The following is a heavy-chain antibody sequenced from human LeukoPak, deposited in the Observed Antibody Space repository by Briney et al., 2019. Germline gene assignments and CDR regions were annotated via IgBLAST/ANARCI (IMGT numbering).Heavy chain of an antibody. V-gene: IGHV3-48*04. J-gene: IGHJ5*02. D-gene: IGHD2-2*02. CDR2: ISCSSSTI. CDR3: ARDGVDIVVVPAAIGGDNWFDP. Sequence: GGSLRLSCAASGFTFSSYSMNWVRQAPGKGLEWVSYISCSSSTIYYADSVKGRFTISRDNAKNSLYLQMNSLRAEDTAVYYCARDGVDIVVVPAAIGGDNWFDPWGQGTLVTVSS. CDR1: GFTFSSYS.